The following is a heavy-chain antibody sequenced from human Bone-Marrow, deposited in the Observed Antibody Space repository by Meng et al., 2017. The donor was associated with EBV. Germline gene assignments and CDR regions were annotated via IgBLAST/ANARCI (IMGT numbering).Heavy chain of an antibody. CDR3: AKDLSGRFDP. V-gene: IGHV3-30*18. J-gene: IGHJ5*02. D-gene: IGHD1-14*01. CDR2: IPSDASHNK. CDR1: GFIFSGYG. Sequence: QEQLGESGGGVVQPGRSLRLSCAASGFIFSGYGFHWVRQAPGKGPEWVAIIPSDASHNKYYADSVKGRFTISRDNSKNTLYLQMNSLKIEDTAVYYCAKDLSGRFDPWGQGTLVTVSS.